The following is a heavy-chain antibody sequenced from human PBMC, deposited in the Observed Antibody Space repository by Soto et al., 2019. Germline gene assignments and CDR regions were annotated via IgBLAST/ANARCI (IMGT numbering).Heavy chain of an antibody. V-gene: IGHV4-39*01. CDR1: GGSISSSNYY. CDR2: IYYSGST. Sequence: QLQLQESGPGLVKPSETLSLTCTVSGGSISSSNYYWGWIRQPPGKGLEWSGSIYYSGSTYYNPYLNSRVTISVDTSKNQVSLTLSSVTAADTAVYYCARLVSDSSGYRPGWGQGTLVTVSS. J-gene: IGHJ4*02. D-gene: IGHD3-22*01. CDR3: ARLVSDSSGYRPG.